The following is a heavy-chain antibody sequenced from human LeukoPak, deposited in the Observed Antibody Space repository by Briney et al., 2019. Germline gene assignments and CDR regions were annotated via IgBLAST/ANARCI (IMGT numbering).Heavy chain of an antibody. CDR2: IYYSGST. CDR3: ARAHRHAGRLKQEFARGEFDY. Sequence: SETLSLSCTVYGGSISSSSYYWGWIRQPPGKGLKWIGSIYYSGSTYYNPSLKSRVTISVDTSKNQFSLKLGSVTAADTAVYYCARAHRHAGRLKQEFARGEFDYWGQGTLVTVSS. CDR1: GGSISSSSYY. V-gene: IGHV4-39*07. J-gene: IGHJ4*02. D-gene: IGHD7-27*01.